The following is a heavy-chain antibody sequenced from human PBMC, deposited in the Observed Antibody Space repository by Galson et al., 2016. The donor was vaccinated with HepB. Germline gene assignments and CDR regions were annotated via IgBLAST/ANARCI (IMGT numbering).Heavy chain of an antibody. D-gene: IGHD5-12*01. Sequence: SLRLSCAASGFTFNNAWMSWVRQAPGRGPEWVGRVRGGPDAGTTDYAAPVKGRFTISRDDSKSMFYLQMNSLQTEDTAVYYCTTHIVATNYYFDYWGRGTLVTVSS. CDR1: GFTFNNAW. CDR2: VRGGPDAGTT. CDR3: TTHIVATNYYFDY. J-gene: IGHJ4*02. V-gene: IGHV3-15*05.